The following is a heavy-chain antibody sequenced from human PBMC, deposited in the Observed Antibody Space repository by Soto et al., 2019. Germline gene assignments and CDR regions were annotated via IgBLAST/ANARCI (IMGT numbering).Heavy chain of an antibody. CDR3: LCGGNFFVY. CDR2: IDQDGSER. Sequence: EVQLVESGGGLVQPGASLRLSCAASGFTFSTYWMTWVRQPPGKGLEWVANIDQDGSERYYVDSVRGRFTSSRDNAKNSLYLQMNSLGVEDTAVYYCLCGGNFFVYWGQGTLVTVSP. CDR1: GFTFSTYW. J-gene: IGHJ4*02. V-gene: IGHV3-7*01. D-gene: IGHD3-16*01.